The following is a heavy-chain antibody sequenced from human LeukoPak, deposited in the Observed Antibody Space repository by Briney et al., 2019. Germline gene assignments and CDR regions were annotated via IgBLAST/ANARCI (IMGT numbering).Heavy chain of an antibody. CDR2: IYYSGST. CDR1: GGSISSGGYY. J-gene: IGHJ4*02. D-gene: IGHD1-26*01. Sequence: SETLSLTCTVSGGSISSGGYYWSWIPQHPGKVLEWIGNIYYSGSTYYNPSLKSRVTISVDTSKNQFSLKLSSVTAADTAVYYCARLQKPTGDLDSGPGQDWGQGTLVTVSS. CDR3: ARLQKPTGDLDSGPGQD. V-gene: IGHV4-31*03.